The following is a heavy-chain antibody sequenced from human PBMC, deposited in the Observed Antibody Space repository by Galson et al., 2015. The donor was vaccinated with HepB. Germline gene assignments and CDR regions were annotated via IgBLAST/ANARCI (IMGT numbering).Heavy chain of an antibody. D-gene: IGHD2/OR15-2a*01. CDR2: ISADNGDT. J-gene: IGHJ4*02. V-gene: IGHV1-18*01. CDR1: GYRFSSFG. CDR3: ARRGNYFLLDY. Sequence: SVKVSCKASGYRFSSFGISWVRQAPGQGLEWMGWISADNGDTNYAQKFQDRVTMTTDTSTRTAYMDLRSLRSDDTAVYYCARRGNYFLLDYWGQGTLVTVSS.